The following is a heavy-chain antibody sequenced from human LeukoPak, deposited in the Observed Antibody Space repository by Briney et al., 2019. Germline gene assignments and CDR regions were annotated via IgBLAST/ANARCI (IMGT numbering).Heavy chain of an antibody. CDR3: ARGYGSGSYLGYYYYYYMDV. V-gene: IGHV4-59*01. J-gene: IGHJ6*03. CDR2: IYYSGST. Sequence: SETLSLTCTVSGGSISSYYWSWIRQPPGKGLEWIGYIYYSGSTNYNPSLKSRVTISVDTSKNQFSLKLSSVTAADTAVYYCARGYGSGSYLGYYYYYYMDVWGKGTTVTISS. CDR1: GGSISSYY. D-gene: IGHD3-10*01.